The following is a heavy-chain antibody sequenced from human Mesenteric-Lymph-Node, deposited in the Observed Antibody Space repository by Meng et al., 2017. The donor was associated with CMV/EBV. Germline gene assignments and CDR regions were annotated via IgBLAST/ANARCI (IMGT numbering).Heavy chain of an antibody. CDR2: IYSGGST. D-gene: IGHD2-15*01. CDR1: GFTVSSNY. CDR3: ARALAATSAWFDP. V-gene: IGHV3-53*01. Sequence: GESLKISCAASGFTVSSNYMSWVRQAPGKGLEWVSVIYSGGSTYYADSVKGRFTISRDNSKNTLYLQMNSLRAEDTAVYYCARALAATSAWFDPWGQGTLVTVSS. J-gene: IGHJ5*02.